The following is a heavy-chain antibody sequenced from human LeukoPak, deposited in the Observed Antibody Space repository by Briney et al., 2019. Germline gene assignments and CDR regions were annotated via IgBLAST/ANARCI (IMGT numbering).Heavy chain of an antibody. D-gene: IGHD3-9*01. Sequence: GGFLRLSCAASGFTFSSYTMNWVRQAPGKGLEWVSGISGSGGSTYYADSVKGRFTISRDNSKNTLDLQMNSLRAEDTAVYYCAKDDAWLRYQYWGQGTLVTVSS. J-gene: IGHJ4*02. V-gene: IGHV3-23*01. CDR1: GFTFSSYT. CDR2: ISGSGGST. CDR3: AKDDAWLRYQY.